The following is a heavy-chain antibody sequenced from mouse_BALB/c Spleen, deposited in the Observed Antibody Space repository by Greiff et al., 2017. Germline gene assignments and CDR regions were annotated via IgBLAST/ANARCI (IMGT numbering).Heavy chain of an antibody. CDR1: GYTFTSYW. J-gene: IGHJ4*01. V-gene: IGHV1-69*02. CDR2: IDPSDSET. Sequence: QVQLQQSGAELVKPGAPVKLSCKASGYTFTSYWMNWVKQRPGRGLEWIGRIDPSDSETHYNQKFKDKATLTVDKSSSTAYIQLSSLTSEDSAVYYCARGDSMDYWGQGTSVTVSS. CDR3: ARGDSMDY.